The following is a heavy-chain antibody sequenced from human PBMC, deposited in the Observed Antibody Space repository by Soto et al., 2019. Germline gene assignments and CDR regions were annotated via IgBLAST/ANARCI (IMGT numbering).Heavy chain of an antibody. CDR1: GYTFTSYA. Sequence: ASVKVSCKASGYTFTSYAMHWVRQAPGQRLEWMGWINAGNGNTKYSQKFQVRVTITRDTSASTAYMELSSLRSEDTAVYYCARAVTYCSSPSCEGGEFDYWGQGTLVTVSS. V-gene: IGHV1-3*01. CDR2: INAGNGNT. D-gene: IGHD2-2*01. J-gene: IGHJ4*02. CDR3: ARAVTYCSSPSCEGGEFDY.